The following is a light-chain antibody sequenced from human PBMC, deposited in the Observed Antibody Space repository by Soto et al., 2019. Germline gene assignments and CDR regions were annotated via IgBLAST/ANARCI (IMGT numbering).Light chain of an antibody. CDR3: QSYDTSLSGVI. V-gene: IGLV2-14*01. CDR2: EVS. CDR1: SSDVGGYNY. Sequence: QSVLTQPASVSGSPGQSITISCTGTSSDVGGYNYVSWYQQHPGRAPKLMIYEVSDRPSGVPDRFSASKSGTSASLAITGLQGEDEANYYCQSYDTSLSGVIFGAGTKLTVL. J-gene: IGLJ2*01.